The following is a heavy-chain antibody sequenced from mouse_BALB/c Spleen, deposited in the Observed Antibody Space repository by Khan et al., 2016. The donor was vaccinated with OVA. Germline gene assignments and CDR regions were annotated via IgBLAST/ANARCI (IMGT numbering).Heavy chain of an antibody. D-gene: IGHD2-4*01. CDR2: ISSGITYT. CDR1: GFTFSGYA. J-gene: IGHJ3*01. CDR3: TRGDYDGWSWFAY. V-gene: IGHV5-9-1*01. Sequence: EVELVESGGCLVKPGGSLKLSCAASGFTFSGYAMSWVRQTPEKRLEWVATISSGITYTYYTASLKGRFTISRDNAKNTLYLQMGSLRSEDTAMYYCTRGDYDGWSWFAYWGQGTLVTVSA.